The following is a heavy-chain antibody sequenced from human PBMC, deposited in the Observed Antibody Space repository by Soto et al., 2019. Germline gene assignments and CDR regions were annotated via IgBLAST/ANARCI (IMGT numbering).Heavy chain of an antibody. D-gene: IGHD6-19*01. CDR3: ARMYSSGSGWFNP. Sequence: SETLSLTCFVSGYSITAGGYYWSWIRHHPGKGLEWIGSFYSSGSIIYNPSLRSRVSISGDTSSNQFSMSLTSVTAADTARYYCARMYSSGSGWFNPWGQGTLVTAPQ. CDR1: GYSITAGGYY. J-gene: IGHJ5*02. V-gene: IGHV4-31*03. CDR2: FYSSGSI.